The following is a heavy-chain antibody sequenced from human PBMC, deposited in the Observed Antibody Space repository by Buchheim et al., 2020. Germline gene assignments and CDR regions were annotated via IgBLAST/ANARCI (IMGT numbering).Heavy chain of an antibody. CDR3: TRGVITIFGVVTTNFDY. CDR1: GFTFGDYA. Sequence: EVQLVESGGGLVQPGRSLRLSCTASGFTFGDYAMSWFRQAPGKGLEWVGFIRSKAYGGTTEYAASVKGSFTISRDDSKSIAYLQMNSLKTEDTAVYYCTRGVITIFGVVTTNFDYWGQGTL. CDR2: IRSKAYGGTT. D-gene: IGHD3-3*01. J-gene: IGHJ4*02. V-gene: IGHV3-49*03.